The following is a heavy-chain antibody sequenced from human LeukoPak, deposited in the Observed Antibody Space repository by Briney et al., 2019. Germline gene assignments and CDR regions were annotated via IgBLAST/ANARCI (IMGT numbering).Heavy chain of an antibody. Sequence: GGSLRLSCAASGFTFSSYAMSWVRQAPGQGLEWVSAISGSGGSTYYADSVKGRFTISRDNSKNTLYLQMNSLRAEDTAVYYCAIRAHAYSYYYMDVWGKGTTVTVSS. D-gene: IGHD4-17*01. CDR2: ISGSGGST. V-gene: IGHV3-23*01. CDR3: AIRAHAYSYYYMDV. J-gene: IGHJ6*03. CDR1: GFTFSSYA.